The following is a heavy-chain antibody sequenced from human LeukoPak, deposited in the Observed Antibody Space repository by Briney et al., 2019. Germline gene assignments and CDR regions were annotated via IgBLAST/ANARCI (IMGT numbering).Heavy chain of an antibody. CDR3: ARWDGAAAGRNYDFYGVDV. CDR1: GFTFSYYW. V-gene: IGHV3-7*01. D-gene: IGHD6-13*01. Sequence: PGGSLRLSCAASGFTFSYYWMSWVRQAPGKGLEWVAIIKQDGSEKYYVDSVKGRFTISRDNAKNSLYLQMNSLRAEDTAVYYCARWDGAAAGRNYDFYGVDVWGQGTTVTVSS. CDR2: IKQDGSEK. J-gene: IGHJ6*02.